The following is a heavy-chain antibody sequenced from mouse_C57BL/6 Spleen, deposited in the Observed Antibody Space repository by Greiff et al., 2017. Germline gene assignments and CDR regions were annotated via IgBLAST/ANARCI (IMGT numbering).Heavy chain of an antibody. J-gene: IGHJ3*01. CDR3: ARYGTTEPFFAY. Sequence: QVQLQQPGAELVRPGTSVKLSCTASGYTFTSYWMHWVKQRPGQGLEWIGVIDPSDSYTNYNQKFKGKATLTVDTSSSTAYMQLSSLTSEDSAVYYCARYGTTEPFFAYWGQGTLVTVSA. CDR2: IDPSDSYT. D-gene: IGHD1-1*01. V-gene: IGHV1-59*01. CDR1: GYTFTSYW.